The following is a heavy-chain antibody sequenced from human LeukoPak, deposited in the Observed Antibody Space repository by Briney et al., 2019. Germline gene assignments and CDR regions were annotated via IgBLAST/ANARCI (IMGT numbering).Heavy chain of an antibody. D-gene: IGHD2-2*01. CDR1: GFMFTDHA. CDR3: TRDFLGYCSCTSCIIYFDY. CDR2: ISSSSSTI. J-gene: IGHJ4*02. Sequence: GGSLRLSCAASGFMFTDHALSWVRQAPGKGLEWVSYISSSSSTIYYADSVKGRFTISRDNAKNSLYLQMNSLRAEDTAVYYCTRDFLGYCSCTSCIIYFDYWGQGSLVTVSS. V-gene: IGHV3-48*04.